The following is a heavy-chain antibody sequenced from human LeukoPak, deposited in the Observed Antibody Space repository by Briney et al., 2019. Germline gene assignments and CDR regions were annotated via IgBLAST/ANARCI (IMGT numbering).Heavy chain of an antibody. Sequence: GGSLRLSCAASGFTFSSYGMSWVRQAPGKGLEWVSAISGSGGSTYYADSVKGRFTISRDNSKNTLYLQMNSLRAEDTAVYYCAKVRVPTRNYYYYYYMDVWGKGTTVTISS. D-gene: IGHD4-17*01. CDR1: GFTFSSYG. CDR3: AKVRVPTRNYYYYYYMDV. CDR2: ISGSGGST. J-gene: IGHJ6*03. V-gene: IGHV3-23*01.